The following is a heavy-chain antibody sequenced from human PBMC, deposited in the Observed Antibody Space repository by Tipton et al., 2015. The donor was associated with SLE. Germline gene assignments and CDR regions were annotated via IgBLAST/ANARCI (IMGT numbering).Heavy chain of an antibody. J-gene: IGHJ4*01. V-gene: IGHV4-31*03. CDR1: TDSISSGASY. CDR2: IYYTGTT. Sequence: TLSLTCTVSTDSISSGASYWSWIRQHPGKGLEWVGYIYYTGTTYYNPSLKSRATISVDMSKNQFSLSLNSVTAADTAVYYCARGQVAVAGVPIDHWGHGNLVAVSS. CDR3: ARGQVAVAGVPIDH. D-gene: IGHD6-19*01.